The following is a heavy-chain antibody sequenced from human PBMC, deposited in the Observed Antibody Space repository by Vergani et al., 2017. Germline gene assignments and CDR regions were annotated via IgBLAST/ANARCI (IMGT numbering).Heavy chain of an antibody. J-gene: IGHJ5*02. CDR2: IYYSGRT. CDR1: GGSIRSYY. Sequence: QVQLQESGPGLVKPSETLSLTCTVSGGSIRSYYWSWIRQPPGKGLEWIGYIYYSGRTNYNPSLKCRVTISVDTSKNQFSLKLSSVTAADTAVYYCAAVPFGGYSVFWFDPWGQGTLVTVSS. V-gene: IGHV4-59*01. D-gene: IGHD1-26*01. CDR3: AAVPFGGYSVFWFDP.